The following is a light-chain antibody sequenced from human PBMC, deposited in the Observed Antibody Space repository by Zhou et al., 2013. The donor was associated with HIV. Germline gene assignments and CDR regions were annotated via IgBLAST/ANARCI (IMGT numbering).Light chain of an antibody. CDR3: QHRSTSPPGVT. V-gene: IGKV3D-20*02. J-gene: IGKJ4*01. CDR2: DAS. Sequence: EILLTQSPGTLSLSPGQRATLSCTASQTVSSGYLAWYQQKPGQAPRLLIYDASNRATGIPARFSGSGSGTDFTLTISRLEPEDFAVYYCQHRSTSPPGVTFGGGTKVQI. CDR1: QTVSSGY.